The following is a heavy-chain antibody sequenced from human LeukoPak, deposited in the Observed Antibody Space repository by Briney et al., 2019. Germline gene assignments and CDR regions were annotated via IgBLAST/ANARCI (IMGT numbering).Heavy chain of an antibody. Sequence: ASVKVSCKASGYTFTTYEIYWVRQATGQGLEWGGWMSPNSGNTVYAQKFQGRVTITRNISISTVYLELSSLRSEDTAVYYCARQRGGQYEDAFDIWGQGTMVTVSS. CDR3: ARQRGGQYEDAFDI. CDR2: MSPNSGNT. V-gene: IGHV1-8*03. D-gene: IGHD2-8*01. J-gene: IGHJ3*02. CDR1: GYTFTTYE.